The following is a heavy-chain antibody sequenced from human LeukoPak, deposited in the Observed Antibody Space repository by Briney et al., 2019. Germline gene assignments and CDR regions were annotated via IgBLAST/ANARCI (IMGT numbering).Heavy chain of an antibody. D-gene: IGHD3-9*01. J-gene: IGHJ3*02. Sequence: GGSLRLSCAASGFTFSSYAMSWVRQAPGKGLEWVSAISGSGGSTYYADSVKGRFTISRDNSKNTLYLQMNSLRAEDTAVYYCAKMGGLRYFDWLKRYALDIWGQGTMVTVSS. CDR3: AKMGGLRYFDWLKRYALDI. CDR1: GFTFSSYA. CDR2: ISGSGGST. V-gene: IGHV3-23*01.